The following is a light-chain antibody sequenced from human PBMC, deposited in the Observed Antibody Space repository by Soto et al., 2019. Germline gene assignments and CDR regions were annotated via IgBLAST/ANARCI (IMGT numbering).Light chain of an antibody. CDR1: QSVPSSD. J-gene: IGKJ5*01. CDR3: QQRGDWPPIT. Sequence: EIVLTQSPATLSLSPGERATLSCRASQSVPSSDLAWYQQKPGQPPRLLIYNASNRTTGIPARFSGSGSGTDFTLTISSLEPEDFAVYYCQQRGDWPPITFGQGTRLEIK. CDR2: NAS. V-gene: IGKV3-11*01.